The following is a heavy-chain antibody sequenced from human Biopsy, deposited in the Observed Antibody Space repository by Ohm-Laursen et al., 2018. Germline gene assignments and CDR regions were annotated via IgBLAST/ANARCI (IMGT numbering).Heavy chain of an antibody. CDR1: GFSFTGYY. V-gene: IGHV1-2*02. CDR2: ISPKSGDT. D-gene: IGHD6-19*01. CDR3: ALQSVAQMKNFDY. J-gene: IGHJ4*02. Sequence: GASVTASCKASGFSFTGYYIHWVRQAPGQGLEWMGWISPKSGDTNYAHKFQGNITMTRDTSMSTAYMEMSRLRCDDTAVYYCALQSVAQMKNFDYWGQGTLVTVSS.